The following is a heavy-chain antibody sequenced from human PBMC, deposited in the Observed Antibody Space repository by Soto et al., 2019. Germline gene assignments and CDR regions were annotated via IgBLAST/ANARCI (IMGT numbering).Heavy chain of an antibody. CDR2: IYYSGST. CDR1: GGSISSSSYY. CDR3: ARGGHCANGVCSALDY. V-gene: IGHV4-39*01. Sequence: LSLTCTVSGGSISSSSYYWGWIRQPPGKGLEWIGSIYYSGSTYYNPSLKSRVTISVDTSKNQFSLKLSSVTAADTAVYYCARGGHCANGVCSALDYWGQGALVTVSS. J-gene: IGHJ4*02. D-gene: IGHD2-8*01.